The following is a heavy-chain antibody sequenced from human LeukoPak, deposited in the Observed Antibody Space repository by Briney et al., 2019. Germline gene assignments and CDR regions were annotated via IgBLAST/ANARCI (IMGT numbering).Heavy chain of an antibody. J-gene: IGHJ4*02. D-gene: IGHD3-9*01. Sequence: GESLKISCKGSGYSFTSYWIGWVRQMPGKGLEWMGIIYPGDSDTRYSPSFRGQVTISADKSISTAYLQWSSLKASDTAMCYCARRGLGGPEYYDILTGYPNVYYFDYWGQGTLVTVSS. V-gene: IGHV5-51*01. CDR3: ARRGLGGPEYYDILTGYPNVYYFDY. CDR1: GYSFTSYW. CDR2: IYPGDSDT.